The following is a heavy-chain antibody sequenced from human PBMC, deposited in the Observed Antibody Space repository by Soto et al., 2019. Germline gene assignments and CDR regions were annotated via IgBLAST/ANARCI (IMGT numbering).Heavy chain of an antibody. Sequence: GGSLRLSCESSVFTFSRVSMNCVRHFPGKWLEWVASISSASSETWYADSVKGRFIISRDNAQNSLFLQMNTLRPEDSAIYYCARVAYWGPGTQVIVS. CDR2: ISSASSET. CDR1: VFTFSRVS. CDR3: ARVAY. V-gene: IGHV3-21*01. J-gene: IGHJ4*02.